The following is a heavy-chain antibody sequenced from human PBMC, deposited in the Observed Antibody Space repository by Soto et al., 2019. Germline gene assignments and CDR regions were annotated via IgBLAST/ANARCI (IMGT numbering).Heavy chain of an antibody. V-gene: IGHV3-7*04. D-gene: IGHD6-13*01. CDR3: ARDGDRNSRAAFDY. CDR2: IKEDGSEK. Sequence: EMQLVESGGGLVQPGGSLRLSCVDSGVTLSRYWMSWVRQAPGKGLEWLAQIKEDGSEKYYVDSVRGRFTISRHNAKNSLYLQMNSLRVEDTAVYYCARDGDRNSRAAFDYWGQGTLVTVSS. J-gene: IGHJ4*02. CDR1: GVTLSRYW.